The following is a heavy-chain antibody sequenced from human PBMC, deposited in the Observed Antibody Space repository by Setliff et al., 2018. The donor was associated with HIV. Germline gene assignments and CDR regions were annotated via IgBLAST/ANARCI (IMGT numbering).Heavy chain of an antibody. J-gene: IGHJ4*02. V-gene: IGHV4-4*07. D-gene: IGHD6-13*01. CDR2: IYTSGTP. Sequence: PSETLSLTCSVSGGSLSTYYWTWIRQPAGKGLEWIGRIYTSGTPNYNPSLKSRVTMSVETSKNQFSLKLTSVTAADTAVYYCARDGGRTGYSSSSDQWGQGTLVTVSS. CDR1: GGSLSTYY. CDR3: ARDGGRTGYSSSSDQ.